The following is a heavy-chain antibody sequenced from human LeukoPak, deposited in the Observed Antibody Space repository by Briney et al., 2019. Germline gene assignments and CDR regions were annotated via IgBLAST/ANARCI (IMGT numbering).Heavy chain of an antibody. Sequence: SETLSLTCAVYGGSFSGYYWSWIRQPPGKGLEWIGYIYYSGSTNYNPSLKSRVTISVDTSKNQFSLKLSSVTAADTAVYYCAGNYYDTSGPYYWGQGTLVTVSS. CDR3: AGNYYDTSGPYY. D-gene: IGHD3-22*01. V-gene: IGHV4-59*01. J-gene: IGHJ4*02. CDR1: GGSFSGYY. CDR2: IYYSGST.